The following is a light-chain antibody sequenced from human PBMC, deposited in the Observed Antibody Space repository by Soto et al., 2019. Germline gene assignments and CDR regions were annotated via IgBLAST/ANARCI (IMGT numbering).Light chain of an antibody. CDR2: EGS. V-gene: IGLV2-23*01. CDR3: RSYAGSSTVV. Sequence: QSALTQPASVSGSPGQSITISCTGTSSDVGSYNLVSWYQQHPGKAPKLMIYEGSKRPSGVSNRFSGSKSGNTASLTISWLQAEDEADYYCRSYAGSSTVVFGGGTKLTVL. J-gene: IGLJ2*01. CDR1: SSDVGSYNL.